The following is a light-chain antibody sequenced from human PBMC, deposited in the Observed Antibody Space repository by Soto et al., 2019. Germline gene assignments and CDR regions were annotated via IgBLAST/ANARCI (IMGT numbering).Light chain of an antibody. CDR2: EVI. J-gene: IGLJ1*01. V-gene: IGLV2-14*01. CDR1: GSDVGAYDY. Sequence: QSVLTQPASVSGSPGQSITISCTGTGSDVGAYDYVSWYQQHPGKPPKLIIFEVINRPSGVSSRFSGSRSGNTASLTISGLQAEDEADYYCSSYTTMSAKVFGTGTKVTVL. CDR3: SSYTTMSAKV.